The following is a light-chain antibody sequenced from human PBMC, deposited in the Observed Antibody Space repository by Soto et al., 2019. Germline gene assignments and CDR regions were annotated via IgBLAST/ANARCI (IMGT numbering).Light chain of an antibody. V-gene: IGLV2-14*01. Sequence: QSVLTQPASVSGSPGQSITISCTGTSSDVGGYNYVSWYQQHPGKAPKLMIYEVSNRPSGVSNRFSGSKSGNTASLAISGLRSEDEADYYCAAWDDSLSAYVFGTGTKLTVL. CDR1: SSDVGGYNY. J-gene: IGLJ1*01. CDR2: EVS. CDR3: AAWDDSLSAYV.